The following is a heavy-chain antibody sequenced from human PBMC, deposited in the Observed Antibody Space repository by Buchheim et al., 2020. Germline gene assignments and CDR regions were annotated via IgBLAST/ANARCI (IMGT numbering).Heavy chain of an antibody. J-gene: IGHJ6*02. V-gene: IGHV4-30-4*01. CDR3: ARDRALTIFGVVIIGGYGMDV. D-gene: IGHD3-3*01. CDR2: IYYSGST. CDR1: GGSISSGDYY. Sequence: QVQLQESGPGLVKPSQTLSLTCTVSGGSISSGDYYWSWIRQPPGKGLEWLGYIYYSGSTYYNPSLKSRVILSVNTSKNHVSLKLSSVTAADTAVYYCARDRALTIFGVVIIGGYGMDVWGQGT.